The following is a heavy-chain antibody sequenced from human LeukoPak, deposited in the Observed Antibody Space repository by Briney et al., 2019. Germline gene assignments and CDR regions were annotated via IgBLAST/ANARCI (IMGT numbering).Heavy chain of an antibody. J-gene: IGHJ4*02. CDR3: AKAYSVLSNFDY. Sequence: PGGSLRLSCAASGFTVSSNYMSWVRQAPGKGLEWVSAISGSGGSTYYADSVKGRFTISRDNSKNTLYLQMNSLRAEDTAVYYCAKAYSVLSNFDYWGQGTLVTVSS. V-gene: IGHV3-23*01. CDR1: GFTVSSNY. CDR2: ISGSGGST. D-gene: IGHD4-11*01.